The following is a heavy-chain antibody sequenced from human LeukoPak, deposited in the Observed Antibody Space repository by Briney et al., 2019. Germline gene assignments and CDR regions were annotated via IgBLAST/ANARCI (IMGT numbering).Heavy chain of an antibody. CDR3: ARGLFGYCSSTSCYRWFDP. CDR2: IYYSGST. J-gene: IGHJ5*02. Sequence: SETLSLTCTVSGGSIGSGDYYWSWIRQPPGKGLEWIGYIYYSGSTYYNPSLKSRITISVNTSKSQFSLKLSSVTAAVTAVYYCARGLFGYCSSTSCYRWFDPWGQGTLVTVSS. CDR1: GGSIGSGDYY. V-gene: IGHV4-30-4*08. D-gene: IGHD2-2*03.